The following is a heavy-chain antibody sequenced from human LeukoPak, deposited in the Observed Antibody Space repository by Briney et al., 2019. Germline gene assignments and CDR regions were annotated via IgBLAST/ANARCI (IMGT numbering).Heavy chain of an antibody. J-gene: IGHJ4*02. Sequence: SETLSLTCTVSAYSISSGYYWSWIRQPPGKGLEWIGSMYHTGNTYYNPSLKSRVTILADTSKNQFSLKLSSVTAADTAVYYCARDARTQWPHYFDYWGQGTLVTVSS. V-gene: IGHV4-38-2*02. D-gene: IGHD6-19*01. CDR3: ARDARTQWPHYFDY. CDR2: MYHTGNT. CDR1: AYSISSGYY.